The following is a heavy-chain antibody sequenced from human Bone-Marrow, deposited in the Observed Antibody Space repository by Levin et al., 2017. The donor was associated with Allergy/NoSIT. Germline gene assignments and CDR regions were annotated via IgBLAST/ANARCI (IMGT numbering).Heavy chain of an antibody. D-gene: IGHD6-19*01. CDR3: TRDNRMPVVGTGWFDP. Sequence: ASVKVSCKTSGYVFATHYMHWVRQAPRQGLEWMGLIDPSGGATTYAQTFQGRVTVTRDASTATVYLELTNLTSEDTGIYYCTRDNRMPVVGTGWFDPWGQGTLVTVCS. CDR1: GYVFATHY. V-gene: IGHV1-46*03. CDR2: IDPSGGAT. J-gene: IGHJ5*02.